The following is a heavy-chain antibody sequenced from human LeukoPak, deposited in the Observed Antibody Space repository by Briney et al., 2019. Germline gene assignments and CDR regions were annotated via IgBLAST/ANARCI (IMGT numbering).Heavy chain of an antibody. CDR3: AREWGLESSGYYYAY. D-gene: IGHD3-22*01. CDR1: GCTFSRFT. V-gene: IGHV1-69*13. CDR2: TTPIFGTA. Sequence: SLKVSCKASGCTFSRFTISWVRQAPGQGFEWMGGTTPIFGTANFAQKFQGRVSITADESTSTAFMELSSLRSEDTAVYYCAREWGLESSGYYYAYWGQGTLVTVSS. J-gene: IGHJ4*02.